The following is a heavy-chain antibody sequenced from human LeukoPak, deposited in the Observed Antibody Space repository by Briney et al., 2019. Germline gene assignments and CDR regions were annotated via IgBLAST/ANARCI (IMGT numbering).Heavy chain of an antibody. V-gene: IGHV4-4*07. J-gene: IGHJ4*02. CDR3: ARRTDY. CDR1: GGPMNNYY. CDR2: IYSSGST. Sequence: SETLSLTCTVSGGPMNNYYWNWIRQPAGKGLEWIGHIYSSGSTNYNPSLKSRATMSIDTSKNQFFLKLSSVTAADTAVYYCARRTDYWGQGTLVTVSS. D-gene: IGHD1-14*01.